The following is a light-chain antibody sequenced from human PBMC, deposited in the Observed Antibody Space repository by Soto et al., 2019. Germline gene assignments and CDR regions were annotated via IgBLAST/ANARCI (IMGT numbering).Light chain of an antibody. Sequence: QSVLTQPPSASGTPGQRVTISCSGSSSNIGSNTVNWYQQLPGTDPKLLIYNNNQRPSGVPDRFSGSKSGTSASLAISGLQSEDEADYYCEAWDDSLNGLVFGTGTKLTVL. V-gene: IGLV1-44*01. CDR1: SSNIGSNT. CDR3: EAWDDSLNGLV. CDR2: NNN. J-gene: IGLJ1*01.